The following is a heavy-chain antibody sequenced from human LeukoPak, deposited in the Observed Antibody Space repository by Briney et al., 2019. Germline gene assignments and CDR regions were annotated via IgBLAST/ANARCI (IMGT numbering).Heavy chain of an antibody. CDR2: IRYDGSNK. CDR3: AKVFRGGRYYYYYMDV. CDR1: GFTFSSYG. D-gene: IGHD3-10*01. Sequence: GGSLRLSCAASGFTFSSYGMHWVRQAPGKGLEWVAFIRYDGSNKYYADSVKGRFTISRDNSKNTLYLQMNSLRAEDTAVYYCAKVFRGGRYYYYYMDVWGKGTTDTISS. J-gene: IGHJ6*03. V-gene: IGHV3-30*02.